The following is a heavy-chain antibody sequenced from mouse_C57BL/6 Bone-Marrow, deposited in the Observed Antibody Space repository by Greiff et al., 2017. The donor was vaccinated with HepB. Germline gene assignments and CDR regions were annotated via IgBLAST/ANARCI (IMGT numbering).Heavy chain of an antibody. CDR1: GYTLTSYW. CDR3: ALYYYGSDY. CDR2: IVPSDSYT. Sequence: QVQLQQPGAELVRPGTSVMLSCKASGYTLTSYWMHWVKQRPGQGLEWIGVIVPSDSYTNYNQMFKGKATLTVDTSSSTTYMQLSSLTSEDSAVYICALYYYGSDYWGQGTTLTVSS. V-gene: IGHV1-59*01. D-gene: IGHD1-1*01. J-gene: IGHJ2*01.